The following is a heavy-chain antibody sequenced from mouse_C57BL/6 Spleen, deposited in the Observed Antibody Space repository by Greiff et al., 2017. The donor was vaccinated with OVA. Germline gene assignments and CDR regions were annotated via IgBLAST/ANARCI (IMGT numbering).Heavy chain of an antibody. CDR1: GYTFTSYW. D-gene: IGHD1-1*01. Sequence: QVQLKQPGAELVKPGASVKLSCKASGYTFTSYWMHWVKQRPGQGLEWIGMIHPNSGSTNYNEKFKSKATLTVDKSSSTAYMQLSSLTSEDSAVYYCARGDGSSPFAYWGQGTLVTVSA. CDR2: IHPNSGST. CDR3: ARGDGSSPFAY. J-gene: IGHJ3*01. V-gene: IGHV1-64*01.